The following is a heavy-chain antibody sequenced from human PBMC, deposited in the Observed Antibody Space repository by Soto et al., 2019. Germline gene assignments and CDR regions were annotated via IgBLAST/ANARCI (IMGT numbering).Heavy chain of an antibody. Sequence: PGGSLRLSCAASGFTFSNYAVSWVRQAPGKGLEWVSSISGRGDSTYYAASVKGRSTISRDNSKKTLYLQLNSLRAEDTAIYYCAKDYNIVATALLDYWGQGALVTVSS. CDR2: ISGRGDST. CDR3: AKDYNIVATALLDY. CDR1: GFTFSNYA. J-gene: IGHJ4*02. V-gene: IGHV3-23*01. D-gene: IGHD5-12*01.